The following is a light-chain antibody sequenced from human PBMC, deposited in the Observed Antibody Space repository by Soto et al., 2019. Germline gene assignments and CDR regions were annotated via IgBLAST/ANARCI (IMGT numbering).Light chain of an antibody. CDR1: SSDVGSYNL. CDR3: CSYAGSSTYV. J-gene: IGLJ1*01. CDR2: EVS. Sequence: QSALTQPASVSGSPGQWITISCTGTSSDVGSYNLVSWYQQYPGKAPKLMIYEVSKRPSGVSNRFSGSKSGNTASLTISGLQAEDEADYYCCSYAGSSTYVFGTGTKVTVL. V-gene: IGLV2-23*02.